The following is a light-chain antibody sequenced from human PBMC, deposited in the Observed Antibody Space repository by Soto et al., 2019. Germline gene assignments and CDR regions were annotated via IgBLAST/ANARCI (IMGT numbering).Light chain of an antibody. CDR1: SSDVGAYNF. CDR2: EAS. CDR3: NSYGGSSNVI. V-gene: IGLV2-8*01. Sequence: QSALTQPPSASGSPGQSVTISCTGTSSDVGAYNFVSWYQQHPGKAPKIIIYEASKRASGVPDRFSGSKSGNTASLTVSGLQADDEADYYCNSYGGSSNVIFGGGTKLTVL. J-gene: IGLJ2*01.